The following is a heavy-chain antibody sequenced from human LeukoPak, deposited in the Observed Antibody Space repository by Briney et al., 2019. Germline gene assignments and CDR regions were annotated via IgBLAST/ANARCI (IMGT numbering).Heavy chain of an antibody. CDR3: ARAVRAHPPADF. V-gene: IGHV3-74*01. CDR2: INRVGSST. J-gene: IGHJ4*02. CDR1: GFSFSSYW. D-gene: IGHD3-3*01. Sequence: GGSLRLSCAAAGFSFSSYWMHWVRQAPGKGLEWVSRINRVGSSTTYADSVKGRSSISRDNAKNTLYLHMSSLRAEDTGVYYCARAVRAHPPADFWGQGTLVTVSS.